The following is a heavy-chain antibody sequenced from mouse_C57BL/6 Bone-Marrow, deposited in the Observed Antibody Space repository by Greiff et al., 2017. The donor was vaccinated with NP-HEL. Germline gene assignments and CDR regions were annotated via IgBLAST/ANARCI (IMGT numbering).Heavy chain of an antibody. V-gene: IGHV1-81*01. Sequence: QVQLQQSGAELARPGASVKLSCKASGYTFTSYGISWVKQRTGQGLEWIGEIYPRSGNTYYNEKFKGKATLPADKSSSTAYMELRSLTSEDSAVYFCEVLLRYLYFDYWGQGTTLTVSS. D-gene: IGHD1-1*01. J-gene: IGHJ2*01. CDR1: GYTFTSYG. CDR3: EVLLRYLYFDY. CDR2: IYPRSGNT.